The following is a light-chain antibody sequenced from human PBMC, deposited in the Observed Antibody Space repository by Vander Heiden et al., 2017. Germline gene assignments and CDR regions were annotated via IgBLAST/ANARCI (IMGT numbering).Light chain of an antibody. CDR3: QQYSSYYS. J-gene: IGKJ2*03. V-gene: IGKV1-5*03. CDR2: KAS. CDR1: QNINTW. Sequence: DIQMTQSPSTLSASVGDRVTITCRASQNINTWLAWYQRKPGQAPKLLIYKASTLASGVPARFSGSGSGTEFTLTISSLHPDDFATYYCQQYSSYYSFDQGTKLEIK.